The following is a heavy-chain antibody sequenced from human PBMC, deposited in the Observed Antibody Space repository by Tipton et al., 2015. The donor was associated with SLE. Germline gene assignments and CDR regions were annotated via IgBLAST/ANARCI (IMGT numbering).Heavy chain of an antibody. CDR3: AASTSSYFYYGLDV. D-gene: IGHD6-6*01. CDR1: GDSMNNYY. J-gene: IGHJ6*02. CDR2: IYKTGIT. Sequence: TLSLTCSVSGDSMNNYYWSWIRQPAGMPLEWIGRIYKTGITNYNPSLKGRLSMSVDTSKAHFSLNLNSVTAADTAVYYCAASTSSYFYYGLDVWGQGTTVTVSS. V-gene: IGHV4-4*07.